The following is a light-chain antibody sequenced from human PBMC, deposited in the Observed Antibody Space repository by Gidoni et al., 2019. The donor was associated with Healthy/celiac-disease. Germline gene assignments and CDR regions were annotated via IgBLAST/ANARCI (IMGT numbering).Light chain of an antibody. Sequence: DIVMTQSPDSLAASLGERATINCKSSQSVLYSSNNKNYLDWYQQKPGQPPKLLIYWASTLESGVPDRFSGSGSGTDFTLTISSLQAEDVAVYYCQQYYSTPPTFGQGTKVEIK. V-gene: IGKV4-1*01. CDR2: WAS. J-gene: IGKJ1*01. CDR1: QSVLYSSNNKNY. CDR3: QQYYSTPPT.